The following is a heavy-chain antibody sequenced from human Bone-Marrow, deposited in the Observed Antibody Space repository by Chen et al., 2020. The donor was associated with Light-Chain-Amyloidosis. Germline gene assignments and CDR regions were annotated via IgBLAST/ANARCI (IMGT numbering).Heavy chain of an antibody. V-gene: IGHV1-18*04. Sequence: QVQLVQSGAEVKKPGASXXXSCXXXXXXXXXYGISWVRQAPGQGLEWMGWISAYNGNTNYAQKLQGRVTMTTDTSTSTAYXXXXSLRSDDTAVYYCARLTHFWSGSWFDPWGQGTLVTVSS. CDR1: XXXXXXYG. CDR3: ARLTHFWSGSWFDP. D-gene: IGHD3-3*02. CDR2: ISAYNGNT. J-gene: IGHJ5*02.